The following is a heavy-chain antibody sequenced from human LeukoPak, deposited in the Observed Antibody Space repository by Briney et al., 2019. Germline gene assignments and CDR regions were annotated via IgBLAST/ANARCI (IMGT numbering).Heavy chain of an antibody. CDR1: GGSISDYY. D-gene: IGHD2-21*01. V-gene: IGHV4-4*07. CDR3: ARGRRLSGIVGKYY. J-gene: IGHJ4*02. CDR2: IHISGST. Sequence: PSETLSLTCTVSGGSISDYYWSWIRQPAGKGLEWIGRIHISGSTDYNPSLKSRVTISVDTSKNQFSLKLSSVTAADTAVYYCARGRRLSGIVGKYYWGQGTLVTVSS.